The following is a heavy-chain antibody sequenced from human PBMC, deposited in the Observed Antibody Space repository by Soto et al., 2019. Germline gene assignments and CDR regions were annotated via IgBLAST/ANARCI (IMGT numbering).Heavy chain of an antibody. D-gene: IGHD2-21*02. CDR3: ALTAWYGGNSGADY. CDR1: GGTLASNA. Sequence: QVQLVQSGAEVKKPGSSVKVSCKASGGTLASNAFGGGGQAPGQGLGWMGGIIPTFGTANYAQKFQGRVTITADESTSTAYMELSSLRSEDTAVYYCALTAWYGGNSGADYWGQGTLVTVSS. V-gene: IGHV1-69*12. J-gene: IGHJ4*02. CDR2: IIPTFGTA.